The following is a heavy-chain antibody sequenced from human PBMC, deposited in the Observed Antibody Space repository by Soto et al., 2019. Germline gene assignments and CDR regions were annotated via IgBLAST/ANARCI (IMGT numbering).Heavy chain of an antibody. D-gene: IGHD3-10*01. Sequence: SPSRALACGTSGDSVSSNSAAWNWSRRSPSRALEWLGRTYYRSKRCTDYPISVKGRITINPDTSKNRFSLQLISVTPEDTALYYCAREPGXESTYGSYYYFFHGMDVWGQGTTVTVSS. J-gene: IGHJ6*02. V-gene: IGHV6-1*01. CDR1: GDSVSSNSAA. CDR2: TYYRSKRCT. CDR3: AREPGXESTYGSYYYFFHGMDV.